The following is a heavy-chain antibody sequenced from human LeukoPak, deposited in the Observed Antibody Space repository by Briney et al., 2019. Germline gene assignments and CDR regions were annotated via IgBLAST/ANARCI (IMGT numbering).Heavy chain of an antibody. V-gene: IGHV3-21*01. CDR1: GFIFSSYA. Sequence: PGGSLRLSCAASGFIFSSYAMSWVRQAPGKGLEWVSSISSSSSYIYYADSVKGRFTISRDNAKNSLYLQMNSLRAEDTAVYYCASSPSPMVRGVITDYWGQGTLVTVSS. CDR2: ISSSSSYI. D-gene: IGHD3-10*01. J-gene: IGHJ4*02. CDR3: ASSPSPMVRGVITDY.